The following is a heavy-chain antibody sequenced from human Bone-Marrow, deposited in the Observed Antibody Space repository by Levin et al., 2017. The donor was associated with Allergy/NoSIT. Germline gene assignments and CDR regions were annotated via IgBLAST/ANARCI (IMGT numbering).Heavy chain of an antibody. CDR3: ASLSGRAPGY. J-gene: IGHJ4*02. D-gene: IGHD1-1*01. V-gene: IGHV3-64*01. CDR2: ISSNGGST. Sequence: AGGSLRLSCAASGFTFSSYAMHWVRQAPGKGLEYVSAISSNGGSTYYANSVKGRFTISRDNSKNTLYLQMGSLRAEDMAVYYCASLSGRAPGYWGQGTLVTVSS. CDR1: GFTFSSYA.